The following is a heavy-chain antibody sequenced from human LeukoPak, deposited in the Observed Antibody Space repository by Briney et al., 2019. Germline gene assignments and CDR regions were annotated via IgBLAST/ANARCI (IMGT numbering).Heavy chain of an antibody. V-gene: IGHV3-23*01. CDR1: GFIFNSFA. D-gene: IGHD3-22*01. J-gene: IGHJ4*02. CDR2: FSGSGGRT. Sequence: PGGSLRLSCAASGFIFNSFAMSWVRQAPGKGLEWVSTFSGSGGRTSYADSVKGRFTISRDNSKNTLYLQMKSLRAEDTAVYYCAKNALAAGVAHYYDSSGSFDYWGQGTLVTVSS. CDR3: AKNALAAGVAHYYDSSGSFDY.